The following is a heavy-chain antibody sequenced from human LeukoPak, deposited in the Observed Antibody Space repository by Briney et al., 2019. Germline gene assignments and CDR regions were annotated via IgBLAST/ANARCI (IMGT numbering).Heavy chain of an antibody. CDR1: GGSISSSGYY. J-gene: IGHJ4*02. Sequence: PSETLSLTCTVSGGSISSSGYYWGWIRQPPGKGLEWIGSIYYSGGTYYNPSLKSRVTISVDTSKNQFSLKLSSVTAADTAVYYCASHIYEYYYWGQGTLVTVSS. V-gene: IGHV4-39*07. CDR2: IYYSGGT. CDR3: ASHIYEYYY. D-gene: IGHD3-16*01.